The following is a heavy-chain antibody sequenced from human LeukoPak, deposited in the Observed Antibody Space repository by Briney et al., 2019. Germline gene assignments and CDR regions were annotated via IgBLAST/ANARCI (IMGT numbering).Heavy chain of an antibody. CDR3: AGSWSPYDAFDI. Sequence: RSGGSLRLSCAASGFTFSSYSMSWVRQAPGKGLEWVATIKPDGRDTYYVDSVKGRFTISRDNAKNSLYLQMNSLRAEDTAVYYCAGSWSPYDAFDIWGQGTMVSVSS. D-gene: IGHD6-13*01. CDR1: GFTFSSYS. J-gene: IGHJ3*02. CDR2: IKPDGRDT. V-gene: IGHV3-7*01.